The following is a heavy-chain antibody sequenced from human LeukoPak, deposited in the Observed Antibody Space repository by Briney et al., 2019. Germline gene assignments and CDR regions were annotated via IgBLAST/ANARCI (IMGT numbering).Heavy chain of an antibody. V-gene: IGHV3-23*01. Sequence: GGSLRLSCAASGFTFSSYGMNWVRQAPGKGLEWVSVIGGSGVGTYYADSVKGRFTIYRDNSKNTLYLQMSDLRAEDTAVYYCAKDREYFGSGTYPIDYWGQGTLVTVSS. J-gene: IGHJ4*02. CDR1: GFTFSSYG. CDR2: IGGSGVGT. CDR3: AKDREYFGSGTYPIDY. D-gene: IGHD3-10*01.